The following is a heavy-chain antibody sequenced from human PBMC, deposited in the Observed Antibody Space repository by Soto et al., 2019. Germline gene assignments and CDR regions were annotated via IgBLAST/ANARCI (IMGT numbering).Heavy chain of an antibody. CDR2: IGSSGIST. Sequence: PGGSLRLSCAASGFTFSIYAMNWVRQAPGKGLEWISAIGSSGISTYYADSVRGRFTISRDNSKSTLYLQMNSLRAEDTAVYYCAKYSQPRIPAPGTKFFDQWGQGTLVTVSS. J-gene: IGHJ4*02. CDR1: GFTFSIYA. CDR3: AKYSQPRIPAPGTKFFDQ. D-gene: IGHD6-13*01. V-gene: IGHV3-23*01.